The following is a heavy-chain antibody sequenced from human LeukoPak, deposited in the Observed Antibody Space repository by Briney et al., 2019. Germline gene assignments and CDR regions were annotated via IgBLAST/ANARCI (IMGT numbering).Heavy chain of an antibody. Sequence: GGSLSLSCAASGFTVSSYYMSWIRQAPGKGLEWVSVTYTSGCTYYDHSVKDRFTISRDNSKNTLYLQLNTLSAEDTAIYYCARDHCSGVTCYSGGYWGQGTLVTVSS. CDR2: TYTSGCT. CDR1: GFTVSSYY. V-gene: IGHV3-66*01. J-gene: IGHJ4*02. CDR3: ARDHCSGVTCYSGGY. D-gene: IGHD2-15*01.